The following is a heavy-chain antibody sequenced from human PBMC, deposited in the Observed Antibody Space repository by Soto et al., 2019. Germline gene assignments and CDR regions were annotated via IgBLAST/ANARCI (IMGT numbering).Heavy chain of an antibody. CDR1: GGSISSYY. J-gene: IGHJ4*02. CDR2: IYTSGST. Sequence: PXETLSRTCTGSGGSISSYYWSWIRQPAGKGLEWIGRIYTSGSTNYNPSLKSRVTMSVDTSKNQFSLKLSSVTAADTAVYYCAREKRANYFDYWGQGTLVTVSS. CDR3: AREKRANYFDY. V-gene: IGHV4-4*07.